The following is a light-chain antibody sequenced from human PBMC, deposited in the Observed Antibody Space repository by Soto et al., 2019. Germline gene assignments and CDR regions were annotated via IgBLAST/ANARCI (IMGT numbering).Light chain of an antibody. J-gene: IGKJ1*01. CDR1: QSVSRSY. CDR3: QQYGSWT. V-gene: IGKV3-20*01. CDR2: GAS. Sequence: EILLTQSPATLSLSPGSRSPRSCRASQSVSRSYLAWYQQKPGTAPRLLIYGASSRATGTPDRFSGSGSGPDLTLTISRLEPEDFAVYHCQQYGSWTLGTGKKVDIK.